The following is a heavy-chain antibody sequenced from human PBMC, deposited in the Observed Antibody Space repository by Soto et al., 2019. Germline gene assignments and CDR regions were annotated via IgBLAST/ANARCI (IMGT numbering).Heavy chain of an antibody. J-gene: IGHJ4*02. CDR2: INAGNGNT. CDR3: AREHLYYFDY. V-gene: IGHV1-3*01. Sequence: ASVKVSCKASGYTFTSYAMHWVRQARGKRLEWMGWINAGNGNTKYSQKFQGRVTITRDTSASTAYMELSSLRSVVLAVYYCAREHLYYFDYWGQGTLVTVSS. CDR1: GYTFTSYA. D-gene: IGHD3-3*02.